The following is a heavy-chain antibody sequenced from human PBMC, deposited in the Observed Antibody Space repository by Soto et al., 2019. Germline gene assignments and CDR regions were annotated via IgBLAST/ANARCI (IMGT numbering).Heavy chain of an antibody. CDR2: IYPGDSDT. V-gene: IGHV5-51*01. D-gene: IGHD4-4*01. CDR3: ARHPTNTVPNYYYGMDV. Sequence: GESLKISCKGSGYSFTSYWIGWGRQMPGKGLEWMGIIYPGDSDTRYSPSFQGQVTNSADKSISPAYLQWSSLKASDPAMYYCARHPTNTVPNYYYGMDVWGQGTTVTVSS. J-gene: IGHJ6*02. CDR1: GYSFTSYW.